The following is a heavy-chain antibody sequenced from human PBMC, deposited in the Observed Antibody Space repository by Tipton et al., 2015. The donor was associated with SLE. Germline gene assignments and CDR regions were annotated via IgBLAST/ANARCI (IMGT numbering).Heavy chain of an antibody. CDR3: ARVHWKGDAFDI. J-gene: IGHJ3*02. CDR1: GDSITSITRTNR. D-gene: IGHD1-1*01. V-gene: IGHV4-4*01. CDR2: IYHSGST. Sequence: TLSLTCTVSGDSITSITRTNRWSWVRQPPGKGMEWFGEIYHSGSTNYKPSRKSRVIMSVDTSPNQLSLRLSSLTAADTAVYFCARVHWKGDAFDIWGQWTMVIVSS.